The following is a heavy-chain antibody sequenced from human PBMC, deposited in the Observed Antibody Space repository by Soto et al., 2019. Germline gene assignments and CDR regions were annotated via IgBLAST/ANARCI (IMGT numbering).Heavy chain of an antibody. V-gene: IGHV1-18*01. CDR3: ARAYDSSGYYFVGAFDI. Sequence: QVQLVQSGAEVKKPGASVKVSCKASGYTFTSYGISWVRQAPGQGLEWMGWISAYNGNTNYAQKLQGRVTMTTDTSTSTAYMELRSLRSDDTAVYYCARAYDSSGYYFVGAFDIWGQGTMVTVSS. CDR1: GYTFTSYG. J-gene: IGHJ3*02. CDR2: ISAYNGNT. D-gene: IGHD3-22*01.